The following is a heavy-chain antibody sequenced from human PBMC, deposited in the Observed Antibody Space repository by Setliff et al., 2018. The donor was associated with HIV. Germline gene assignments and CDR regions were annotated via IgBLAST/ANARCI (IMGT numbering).Heavy chain of an antibody. J-gene: IGHJ6*03. CDR1: VGSISSSSFY. D-gene: IGHD6-6*01. CDR2: IYYSGST. Sequence: PSETLSLTCTVSVGSISSSSFYWGWFRQPPGTGLEWIGSIYYSGSTYYNPSLKSRLTISVDTSKNQFSLKLSSVTAADTAVYYCASSSIAARRDYYYYYMDHWGEGTMVTVSS. CDR3: ASSSIAARRDYYYYYMDH. V-gene: IGHV4-39*01.